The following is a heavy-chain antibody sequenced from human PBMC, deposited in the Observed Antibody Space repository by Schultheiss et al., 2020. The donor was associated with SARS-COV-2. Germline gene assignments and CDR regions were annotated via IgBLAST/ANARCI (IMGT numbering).Heavy chain of an antibody. J-gene: IGHJ3*02. V-gene: IGHV6-1*01. CDR3: AREGYYDSSVLNPRGAFDI. CDR1: GDSVSSNSAA. CDR2: TYYRSKWYN. D-gene: IGHD3-22*01. Sequence: SETLSLTCAISGDSVSSNSAAWNWIRQSPSRGLEWLGRTYYRSKWYNDYAVSVKSRITINPDTSKNQFSLQLNSVTPEDTAVYYCAREGYYDSSVLNPRGAFDIWGQGTMVTVSS.